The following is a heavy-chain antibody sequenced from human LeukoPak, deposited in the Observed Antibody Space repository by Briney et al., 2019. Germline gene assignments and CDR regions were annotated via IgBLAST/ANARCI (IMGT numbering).Heavy chain of an antibody. J-gene: IGHJ4*02. Sequence: ASVKVSCKASGYTFTGYYMHWVRQAPGQGLEYMGRINPISGGTVYAQKFQGRVTMTRATSITTAYMELTRLTSDDTAVYYCARYCSSTSCYSDYWGQGTLVTVSS. V-gene: IGHV1-2*06. CDR2: INPISGGT. D-gene: IGHD2-2*01. CDR3: ARYCSSTSCYSDY. CDR1: GYTFTGYY.